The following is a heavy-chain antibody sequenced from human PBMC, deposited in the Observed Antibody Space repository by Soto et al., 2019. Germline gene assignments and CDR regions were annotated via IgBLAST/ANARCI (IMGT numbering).Heavy chain of an antibody. Sequence: GASVKVSCKASGYTFTSYGISWVRQAPGQGLEWMGWISAYNGSTNYAQKLQGRVTMTTDTSTSTAYMELRSLRSDDTAVYYCARDGEQYSSSSYDYWGQGTLVTVSS. J-gene: IGHJ4*02. V-gene: IGHV1-18*01. CDR3: ARDGEQYSSSSYDY. CDR2: ISAYNGST. D-gene: IGHD6-6*01. CDR1: GYTFTSYG.